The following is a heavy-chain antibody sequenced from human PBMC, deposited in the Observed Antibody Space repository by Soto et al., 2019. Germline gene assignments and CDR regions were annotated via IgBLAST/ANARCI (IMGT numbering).Heavy chain of an antibody. CDR2: ISWNSGSI. D-gene: IGHD6-6*01. J-gene: IGHJ1*01. CDR3: AILIRVNIAARPTGYSQH. CDR1: GFTFDDYA. Sequence: EVQLVESGGGLVQPGRSLRLSCAASGFTFDDYAMHWVRQAPGKGLEWVSGISWNSGSIGYADSVKGRFTISRDNAKNSLFLQVNRLSAEGTALYYCAILIRVNIAARPTGYSQHWGQGTLVTVSS. V-gene: IGHV3-9*01.